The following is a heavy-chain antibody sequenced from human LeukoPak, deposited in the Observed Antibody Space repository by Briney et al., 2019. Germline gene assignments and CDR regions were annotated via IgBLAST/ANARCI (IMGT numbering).Heavy chain of an antibody. J-gene: IGHJ4*02. V-gene: IGHV4-34*01. CDR3: ARGHRIAVAAY. CDR2: INHSGST. Sequence: SETLSLTCAVYGGSFSGYYWSWIRQPPGKGLEWTGEINHSGSTNYNPSLKSRVTISVDTSKNQFSLKLSSVTAADTAVYYCARGHRIAVAAYWGQGTLVTVSS. D-gene: IGHD6-19*01. CDR1: GGSFSGYY.